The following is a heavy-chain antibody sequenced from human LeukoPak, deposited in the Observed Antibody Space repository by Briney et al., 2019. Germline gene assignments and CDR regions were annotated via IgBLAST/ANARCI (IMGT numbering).Heavy chain of an antibody. CDR2: INAGNGNT. J-gene: IGHJ6*04. V-gene: IGHV1-3*01. Sequence: ASVKVSSKASGYTFTSYAMHWVRQAPGQRLEWMGWINAGNGNTKYSQKFQGRVTITRDTSASTAYMELSSLRSEDTAVYYCARVVVPAAMDYYYGMDVWGKGTTVTVSS. D-gene: IGHD2-2*01. CDR1: GYTFTSYA. CDR3: ARVVVPAAMDYYYGMDV.